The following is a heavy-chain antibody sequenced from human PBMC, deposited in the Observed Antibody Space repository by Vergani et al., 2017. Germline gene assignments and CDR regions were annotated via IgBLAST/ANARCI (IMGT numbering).Heavy chain of an antibody. CDR3: ARKGYDILTGSDYYGMDV. CDR2: IWYDGSNK. J-gene: IGHJ6*02. Sequence: QVQLVESGGGVVQPGRSLRLSCAASGFTFSSYGMHWVRQAPGKGLEWVAVIWYDGSNKYYADSVKGRFTISRDNSKNTLYQQRNSLRAEDTAVYYCARKGYDILTGSDYYGMDVWGQGTTVTVSS. CDR1: GFTFSSYG. V-gene: IGHV3-33*01. D-gene: IGHD3-9*01.